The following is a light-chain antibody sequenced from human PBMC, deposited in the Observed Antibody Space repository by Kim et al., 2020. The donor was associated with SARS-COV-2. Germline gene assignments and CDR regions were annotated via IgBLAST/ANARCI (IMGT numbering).Light chain of an antibody. CDR2: DVS. V-gene: IGLV2-14*03. J-gene: IGLJ3*02. Sequence: QSALTQPASISGSPGQSITISCSGTSSDVGGYKYVSWYQQHPGKAPKFIIYDVSKRPSGVSNRFPGSKSGNAASLTISGLQAEDEADYYCSSYTSSATWVFGGGTRLTVL. CDR3: SSYTSSATWV. CDR1: SSDVGGYKY.